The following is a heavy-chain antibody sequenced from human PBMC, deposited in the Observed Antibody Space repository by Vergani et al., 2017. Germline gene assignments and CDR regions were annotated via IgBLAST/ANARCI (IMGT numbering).Heavy chain of an antibody. V-gene: IGHV4-34*01. CDR1: GGSFSGYY. Sequence: QVQLQQWGAGLLKPSETLSLTCSVYGGSFSGYYWSLFPQPPGKGLEWIGEINHSGSTNYNPSLKSRVTMSVDTSKNQFSLKLSSVSAADTAVYYCARETTDYYGSGSYYHWGQGTLVTVSS. CDR3: ARETTDYYGSGSYYH. D-gene: IGHD3-10*01. J-gene: IGHJ5*02. CDR2: INHSGST.